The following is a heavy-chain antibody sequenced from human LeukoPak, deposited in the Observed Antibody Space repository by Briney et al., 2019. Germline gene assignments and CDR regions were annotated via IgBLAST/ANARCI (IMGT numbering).Heavy chain of an antibody. Sequence: PGGSLRLSCAASGFTFSSYGMHWVRQAPGKGLERVAFIRYDGSNKYYADSVKGRFTISRDNSKNTLYLQMNSLRAEDTAVYYCAKDLTGYSSGWDIYWGQGTLVTVSS. D-gene: IGHD6-19*01. CDR2: IRYDGSNK. CDR1: GFTFSSYG. V-gene: IGHV3-30*02. CDR3: AKDLTGYSSGWDIY. J-gene: IGHJ4*02.